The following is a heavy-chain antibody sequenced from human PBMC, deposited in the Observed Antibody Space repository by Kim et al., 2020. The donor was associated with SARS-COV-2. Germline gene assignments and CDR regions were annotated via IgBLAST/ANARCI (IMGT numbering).Heavy chain of an antibody. V-gene: IGHV3-23*01. D-gene: IGHD4-17*01. J-gene: IGHJ4*02. CDR3: AKNYGASVSYDV. Sequence: YYADAVKARFTTSRDNPKSTVFLHMNSLRAEDTAIYYCAKNYGASVSYDVWGQGTLVTVSS.